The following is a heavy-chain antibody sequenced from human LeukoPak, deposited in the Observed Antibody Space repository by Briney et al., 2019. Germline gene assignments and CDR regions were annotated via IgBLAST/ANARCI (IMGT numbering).Heavy chain of an antibody. D-gene: IGHD4-17*01. CDR1: GYTFTGYY. CDR2: INPNSGGT. J-gene: IGHJ4*02. CDR3: ASRERTVTTDFDY. V-gene: IGHV1-2*02. Sequence: ASVKVSCKASGYTFTGYYMHWVRQAPVQGLERMGWINPNSGGTNYAQKFQGRVTMTRDTSISTDYMELSRLRSDDTAVYYCASRERTVTTDFDYWGQGTLVTVS.